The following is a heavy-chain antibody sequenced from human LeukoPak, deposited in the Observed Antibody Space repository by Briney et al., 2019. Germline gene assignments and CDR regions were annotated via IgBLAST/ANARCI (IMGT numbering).Heavy chain of an antibody. CDR1: GFTFDDYA. V-gene: IGHV3-9*01. D-gene: IGHD3-10*02. CDR3: AELGITMIGGV. J-gene: IGHJ6*04. CDR2: ISWNSVTI. Sequence: GGSLRLSCAASGFTFDDYAIHWVRQVPGKGLEWVSGISWNSVTIAYADSVKGRFTISRDNAKNSLYLQMNSLRAEDTAVYYCAELGITMIGGVWGKGTTVTISS.